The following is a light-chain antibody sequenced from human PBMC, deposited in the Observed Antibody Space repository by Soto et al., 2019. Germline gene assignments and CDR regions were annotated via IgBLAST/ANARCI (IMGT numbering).Light chain of an antibody. J-gene: IGLJ3*02. V-gene: IGLV4-69*01. Sequence: QLVLTQPPSASASLGASVKLTCTLSSGHNSYAIAWHQQQPEKGPRYLMKLNSDGSHSKGDGIPDRFSGSSSGAERYLTISGRQSVDEADYYCQTWSTDIRVFGGGTKLTVL. CDR3: QTWSTDIRV. CDR1: SGHNSYA. CDR2: LNSDGSH.